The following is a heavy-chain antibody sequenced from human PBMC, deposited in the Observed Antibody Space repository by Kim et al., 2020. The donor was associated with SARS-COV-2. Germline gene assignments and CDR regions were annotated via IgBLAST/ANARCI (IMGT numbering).Heavy chain of an antibody. CDR2: ISYDGSNK. CDR3: ARAPWSSTSCYGGNDY. J-gene: IGHJ4*02. D-gene: IGHD2-2*01. V-gene: IGHV3-30*04. CDR1: GFTFSSYA. Sequence: GGSLRLSCAASGFTFSSYAMHWVRQAPGKGLEWVAVISYDGSNKYYADSVKGRFTISRDNYKNTLYLQMNSLRAEDTAVYYCARAPWSSTSCYGGNDYWGQGTLVTVSS.